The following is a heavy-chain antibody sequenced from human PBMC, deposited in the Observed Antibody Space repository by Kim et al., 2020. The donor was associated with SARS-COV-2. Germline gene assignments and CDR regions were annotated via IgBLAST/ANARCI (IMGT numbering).Heavy chain of an antibody. J-gene: IGHJ4*02. CDR1: GFNFERYA. D-gene: IGHD6-6*01. Sequence: GGSLRLSCEMSGFNFERYAVNWVRQAPGKGLEWVSGVSVDSERTGYADSVKGRFTVSRDKGKDTVYLQMNSLRVEDTAFYYCTRDLVPGGADSWGQGTLVTVSS. CDR3: TRDLVPGGADS. V-gene: IGHV3-9*01. CDR2: VSVDSERT.